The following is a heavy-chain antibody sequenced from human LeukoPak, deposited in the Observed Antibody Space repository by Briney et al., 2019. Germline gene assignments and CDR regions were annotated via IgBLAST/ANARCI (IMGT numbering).Heavy chain of an antibody. V-gene: IGHV4-59*01. CDR2: IYYSGST. CDR3: ARDHRIAARPNYYYGMDV. J-gene: IGHJ6*02. Sequence: SETLSLTCTVSGGSISSYYWSWIRQPPGKGLEWIGYIYYSGSTNYNPSLKSRVTISVDTSKNQFSLKLSSVTAADTAVYYCARDHRIAARPNYYYGMDVWGQGTTVTVSS. CDR1: GGSISSYY. D-gene: IGHD6-6*01.